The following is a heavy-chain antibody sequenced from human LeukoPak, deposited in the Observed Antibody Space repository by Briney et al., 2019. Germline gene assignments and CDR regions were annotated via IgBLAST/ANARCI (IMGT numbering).Heavy chain of an antibody. J-gene: IGHJ4*02. CDR2: ISGSGGST. V-gene: IGHV3-23*01. CDR3: AKAGEYCPDGSCYSENYYFDY. CDR1: GFTFNNYA. D-gene: IGHD2-15*01. Sequence: GGSLRLSCAASGFTFNNYAMAWVRQAPGKGLEWVSGISGSGGSTFYSVKGRFTISRDNSKNTLFLQMNRLRAEDTAIYYCAKAGEYCPDGSCYSENYYFDYWGQGALVTVSS.